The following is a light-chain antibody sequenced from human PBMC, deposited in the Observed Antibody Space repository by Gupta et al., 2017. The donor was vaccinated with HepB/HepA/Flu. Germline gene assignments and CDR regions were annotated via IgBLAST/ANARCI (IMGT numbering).Light chain of an antibody. CDR2: ASS. J-gene: IGKJ2*01. V-gene: IGKV1-17*01. Sequence: DLRLSQSPSSLPASVGDRVTITCRASQDIRNDVGWYQQKPGKAPKRLIYASSSFQSGVPSRSSGGGAGTEFTLTISSLQPEDVATYFGLQHNCYLYTFGQGTKLEIK. CDR3: LQHNCYLYT. CDR1: QDIRND.